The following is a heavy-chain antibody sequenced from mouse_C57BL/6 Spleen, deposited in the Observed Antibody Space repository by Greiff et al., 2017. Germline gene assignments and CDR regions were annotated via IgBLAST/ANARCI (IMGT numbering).Heavy chain of an antibody. CDR1: GYAFSSSW. CDR2: IYPGDGDT. V-gene: IGHV1-82*01. J-gene: IGHJ2*01. Sequence: QVQLQQSGPELVKPGASVKISCKASGYAFSSSWMNWVKQRPGKGLEWIGRIYPGDGDTNYNGKFKGKATLTADKSSSTAYMQLSSLTSEDSAVYFCARSYHYFDYWGQGTTRTVSS. CDR3: ARSYHYFDY.